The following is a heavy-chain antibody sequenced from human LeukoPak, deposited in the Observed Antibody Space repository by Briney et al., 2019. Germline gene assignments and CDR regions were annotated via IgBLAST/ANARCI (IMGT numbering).Heavy chain of an antibody. J-gene: IGHJ4*02. CDR1: GGSISGSTDY. Sequence: SETLSLTCTVSGGSISGSTDYWGWLRQPPGKGLEWIGSIYYSGSTYYNPSLKSRVSISIDTSKNQFSLNLSSVTAADTAVYYCARRAAGTFDYWGQGILVTVSS. CDR3: ARRAAGTFDY. CDR2: IYYSGST. V-gene: IGHV4-39*01. D-gene: IGHD6-13*01.